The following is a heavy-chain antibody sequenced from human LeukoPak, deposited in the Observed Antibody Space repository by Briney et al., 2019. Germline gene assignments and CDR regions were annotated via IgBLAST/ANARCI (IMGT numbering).Heavy chain of an antibody. CDR1: GFTFSSYW. Sequence: GGSLRLSCAASGFTFSSYWMHWVRHAPGKGLVWVSRIYTDGSSIMYADSVKGRFTISRDNAKKMLYLQMNSLRAEDTSVYYCVIVSGSYGSDYWGQGTLVSVSS. J-gene: IGHJ4*02. CDR3: VIVSGSYGSDY. V-gene: IGHV3-74*03. D-gene: IGHD1-26*01. CDR2: IYTDGSSI.